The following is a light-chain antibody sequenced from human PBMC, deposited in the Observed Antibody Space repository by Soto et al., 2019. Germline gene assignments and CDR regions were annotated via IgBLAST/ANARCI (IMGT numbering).Light chain of an antibody. J-gene: IGKJ5*01. V-gene: IGKV1-12*01. CDR2: AAS. CDR3: QQGASWPIT. CDR1: QSISSW. Sequence: DIQMTQSPSSVSASVGDRVTITCRASQSISSWLAWYQQKPGTVPKLLIYAASSLQSGIPSRFSGSGVGTEFTLTITSLQPEDFGTYYCQQGASWPITFGHGTRLEIK.